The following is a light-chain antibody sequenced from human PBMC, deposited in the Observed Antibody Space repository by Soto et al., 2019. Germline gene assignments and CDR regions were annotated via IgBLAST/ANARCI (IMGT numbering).Light chain of an antibody. Sequence: DIVLTQSPGTRSLSPGERATLSCRASQSVDSRYLAWYQQKPGQAPRLVIHAVSRRATGIPDRFSGSGSGTDFTLTISRLEPEDFAEYYCQQYGSSPRYSFGQGTKLEIK. J-gene: IGKJ2*03. V-gene: IGKV3-20*01. CDR1: QSVDSRY. CDR3: QQYGSSPRYS. CDR2: AVS.